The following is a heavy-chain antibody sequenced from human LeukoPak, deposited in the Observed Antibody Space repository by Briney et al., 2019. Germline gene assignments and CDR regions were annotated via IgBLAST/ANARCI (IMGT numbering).Heavy chain of an antibody. J-gene: IGHJ3*02. V-gene: IGHV3-23*01. CDR1: GFTFSSYA. Sequence: GGSLRLSCAASGFTFSSYAMSWVRQAPGKGLEWVSAISGSGGSTYYADSVKGPFTISRDNSKNTLYLQMNSLRAEDTAVYYCAKPTVAGSETEAFDIWGQGTMVTVSS. CDR2: ISGSGGST. D-gene: IGHD6-19*01. CDR3: AKPTVAGSETEAFDI.